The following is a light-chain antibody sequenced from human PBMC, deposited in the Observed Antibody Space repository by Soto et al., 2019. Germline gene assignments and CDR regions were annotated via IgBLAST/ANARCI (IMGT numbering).Light chain of an antibody. CDR3: SSYTSNSAVV. CDR2: EVS. V-gene: IGLV2-14*01. CDR1: NRDIGAYIY. Sequence: QLVSVSGSPGQSITISCTGTNRDIGAYIYVSWYQQHPGKAPKLMIYEVSNRPSGVSNRFSGSQSGNTASLTISGLQAEDEADYYCSSYTSNSAVVFGGGTKLTVL. J-gene: IGLJ2*01.